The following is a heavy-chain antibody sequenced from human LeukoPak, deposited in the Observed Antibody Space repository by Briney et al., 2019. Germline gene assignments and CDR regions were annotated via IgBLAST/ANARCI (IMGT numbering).Heavy chain of an antibody. CDR2: INHSGST. Sequence: KSLETLSLTCAVYGGSFSGYYWSWIRQPPGKGLEWIGEINHSGSTNYNPSLKSRVTISVDTSKNQFSLKLSSVTAADTAVYYCARSPRVKEPYIVVVPAAIFDYWGQGTLVTVSS. CDR3: ARSPRVKEPYIVVVPAAIFDY. CDR1: GGSFSGYY. D-gene: IGHD2-2*01. J-gene: IGHJ4*02. V-gene: IGHV4-34*01.